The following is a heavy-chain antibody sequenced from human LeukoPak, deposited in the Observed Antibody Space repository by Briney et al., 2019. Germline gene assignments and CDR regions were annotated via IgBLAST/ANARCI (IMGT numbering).Heavy chain of an antibody. Sequence: SETLSLAFAVYGGSFIASYWSWIRQPPGKGLEWIGEINHSGSTNYNPSLNSRVNMSLDTSHNHLSTKLTSLRAPGTAVYYCARPLTLNRGIMRGLCDWWGQETLVPVS. CDR2: INHSGST. D-gene: IGHD3-10*01. J-gene: IGHJ4*02. CDR3: ARPLTLNRGIMRGLCDW. CDR1: GGSFIASY. V-gene: IGHV4-34*01.